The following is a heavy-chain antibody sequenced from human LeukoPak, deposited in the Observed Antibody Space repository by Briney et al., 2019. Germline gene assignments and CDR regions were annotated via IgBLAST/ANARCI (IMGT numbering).Heavy chain of an antibody. J-gene: IGHJ4*02. Sequence: GGSLRLSCAASGITFSSYAMSWVRQAPGKGLEWVSSITGSSSSTYYADSVKGRFTISRDNSKSTLYLQMSSLRAEDTAVYYCTTATVPPSWGQGTLVTVSS. D-gene: IGHD4-17*01. V-gene: IGHV3-23*01. CDR2: ITGSSSST. CDR1: GITFSSYA. CDR3: TTATVPPS.